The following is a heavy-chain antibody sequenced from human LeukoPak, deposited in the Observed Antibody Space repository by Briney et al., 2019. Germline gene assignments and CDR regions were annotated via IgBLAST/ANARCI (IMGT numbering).Heavy chain of an antibody. D-gene: IGHD4-23*01. CDR2: ISAYNGNT. CDR3: ARAPVVTLQAFDI. J-gene: IGHJ3*02. Sequence: GSVKVSCKASGYTFTSYGISWVRQAPEQGLEWMGWISAYNGNTDYAQKLQGRVTMTTDTSTSTVYMELSSLRSEDTAVYYCARAPVVTLQAFDIWGQGTMVTVSS. V-gene: IGHV1-18*01. CDR1: GYTFTSYG.